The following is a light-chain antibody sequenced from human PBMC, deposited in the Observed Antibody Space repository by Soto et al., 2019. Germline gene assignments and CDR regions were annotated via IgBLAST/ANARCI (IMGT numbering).Light chain of an antibody. V-gene: IGLV2-18*02. CDR3: SSYTSSITYV. CDR1: SSVVGSYNR. J-gene: IGLJ1*01. CDR2: EVS. Sequence: QSVLTQPPSVSGSPGQSVTISCTGTSSVVGSYNRVSWYQQPPGTAPKLMIYEVSNRPSGVPDRFSGSKSGNTASLTISGLQAEDEADYYCSSYTSSITYVFGTGTKVTVL.